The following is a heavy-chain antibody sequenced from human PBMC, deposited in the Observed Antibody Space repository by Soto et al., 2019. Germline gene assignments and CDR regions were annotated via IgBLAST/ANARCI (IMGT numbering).Heavy chain of an antibody. D-gene: IGHD3-9*01. CDR2: ISSDGDLR. Sequence: EVHLLGSGGDLVKPGGSLRLSCEVSGFTFNNFAMSWVRQSPGKGLEWVSTISSDGDLRHYAESVKGRFTISRDTSKSSLFLQMRSLRAENTALYFCAKVRQRFLDILTGATNFDSWGQGTLVTVSS. CDR1: GFTFNNFA. V-gene: IGHV3-23*01. CDR3: AKVRQRFLDILTGATNFDS. J-gene: IGHJ4*02.